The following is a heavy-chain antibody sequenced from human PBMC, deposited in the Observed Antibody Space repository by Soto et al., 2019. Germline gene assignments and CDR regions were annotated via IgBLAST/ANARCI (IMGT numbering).Heavy chain of an antibody. CDR1: GFTFSSYW. CDR2: INDDGSIT. V-gene: IGHV3-74*01. J-gene: IGHJ4*02. D-gene: IGHD2-21*02. Sequence: GGSLRLSCAASGFTFSSYWMHWVRQTPGTGLVWVSHINDDGSITRHADSVKGRFTISRDNAKNMLYLQMTSLRADDTAVYYCARTNLADCTGGDCYKSFQYWGQGTLVTVSS. CDR3: ARTNLADCTGGDCYKSFQY.